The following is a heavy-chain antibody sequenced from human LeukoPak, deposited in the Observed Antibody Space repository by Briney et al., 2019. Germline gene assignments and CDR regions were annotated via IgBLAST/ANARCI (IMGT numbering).Heavy chain of an antibody. V-gene: IGHV1-69*05. CDR1: GGTFSSYA. Sequence: GSSVKVSCKASGGTFSSYAISWVRPAPGQGLEWMGGIIPIFGTANYAQKFQGRVTITTDESTSTAYLELSSLRSEDTAVYYCARDLSSSVGFDYWGQGTLVTVSS. J-gene: IGHJ4*02. CDR3: ARDLSSSVGFDY. D-gene: IGHD6-6*01. CDR2: IIPIFGTA.